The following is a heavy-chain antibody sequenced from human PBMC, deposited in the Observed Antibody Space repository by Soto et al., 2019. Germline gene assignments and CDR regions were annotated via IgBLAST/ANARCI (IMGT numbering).Heavy chain of an antibody. CDR3: ARGDYVWGSYPEGFDY. Sequence: SETLSLTCTVSGGSISSSRCHWGWIRQPPGKGLEWIASIKYSGTTFYNPSLKSRVTLSVDTSKNQFALKLSSVTAADTAVYYCARGDYVWGSYPEGFDYWGQGTLVTVS. CDR2: IKYSGTT. D-gene: IGHD3-16*02. V-gene: IGHV4-39*06. CDR1: GGSISSSRCH. J-gene: IGHJ4*02.